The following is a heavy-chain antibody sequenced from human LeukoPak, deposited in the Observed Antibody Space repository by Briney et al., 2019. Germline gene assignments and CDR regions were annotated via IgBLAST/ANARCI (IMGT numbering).Heavy chain of an antibody. V-gene: IGHV1-2*02. CDR1: GYTFTSYG. CDR3: ASQYLWIFDY. CDR2: INPNSGGT. D-gene: IGHD3-3*01. Sequence: GASVKVSCKASGYTFTSYGISWVRQAPGQGLEWMGWINPNSGGTNYAQKFQGRVTMTRDTSISTAYMELSRLRSDDTAVYYCASQYLWIFDYWGQGTLVTVSS. J-gene: IGHJ4*02.